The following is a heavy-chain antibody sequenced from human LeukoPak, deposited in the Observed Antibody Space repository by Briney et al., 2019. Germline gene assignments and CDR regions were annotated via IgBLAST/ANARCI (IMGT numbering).Heavy chain of an antibody. CDR2: ISSSTSYI. D-gene: IGHD6-13*01. CDR1: GFTFTSYS. J-gene: IGHJ4*02. V-gene: IGHV3-21*01. CDR3: EREVAAAGVDY. Sequence: GGPLRLSCAASGFTFTSYSMNWVRQAPGKGLEWVSSISSSTSYIYYTDSMKGRFTISRDNAKNSLYLEMNSLRAEDTAVYYCEREVAAAGVDYWGQGTLVTVPP.